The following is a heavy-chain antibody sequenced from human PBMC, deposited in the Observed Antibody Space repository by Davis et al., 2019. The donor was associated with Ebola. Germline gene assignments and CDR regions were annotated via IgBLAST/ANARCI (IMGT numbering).Heavy chain of an antibody. Sequence: PSETLSLTCTVSGGSISRYYWSWIRQPPGKGLEWIGYIYYSGSTNYNPSLKSRVTISVDTSKNQFSLKLSSVTAADTAVYYCARGSGSTSFTRFDPWGQGTLVTVSS. CDR3: ARGSGSTSFTRFDP. V-gene: IGHV4-59*01. CDR2: IYYSGST. J-gene: IGHJ5*02. D-gene: IGHD2-2*01. CDR1: GGSISRYY.